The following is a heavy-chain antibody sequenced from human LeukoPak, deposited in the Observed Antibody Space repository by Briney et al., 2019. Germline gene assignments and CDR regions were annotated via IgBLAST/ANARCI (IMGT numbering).Heavy chain of an antibody. CDR1: GFTFISYG. V-gene: IGHV3-30*18. J-gene: IGHJ6*02. D-gene: IGHD3-16*01. CDR2: VSYDGNYQ. Sequence: GGSLRLSCAASGFTFISYGIHWVRQAPGKGLEWVAYVSYDGNYQYYADSVKGRFTLSRDNSKNTVDLHLNSLRTEDTAVYYCAKDRRMMSPHYGMDVWGQGTTVIVSS. CDR3: AKDRRMMSPHYGMDV.